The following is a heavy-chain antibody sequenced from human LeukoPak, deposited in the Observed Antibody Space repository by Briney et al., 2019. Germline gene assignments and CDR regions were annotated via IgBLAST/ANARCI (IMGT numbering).Heavy chain of an antibody. Sequence: PGGSLRLSCTTSGFSFNTYSMSWVRKAPGKGLEWVSAINDDTPYYTDSVKGRFTVSRDNSRDTLYLHLNSLRAEDTAIYYCAKEYDLWHEQGNWFDTWGQGVLVTVSS. CDR2: INDDTP. CDR3: AKEYDLWHEQGNWFDT. CDR1: GFSFNTYS. J-gene: IGHJ5*02. V-gene: IGHV3-23*01. D-gene: IGHD3-3*01.